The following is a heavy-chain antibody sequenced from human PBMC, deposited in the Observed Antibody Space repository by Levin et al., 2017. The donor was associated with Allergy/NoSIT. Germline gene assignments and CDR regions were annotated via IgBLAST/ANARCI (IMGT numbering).Heavy chain of an antibody. V-gene: IGHV3-7*01. Sequence: GESLKISCAASRFPFSNYWMTWVRQAPGKGLEWVANIKQDGSEKYYVDSVKGRFTISRDNAKNSVFLQMNCLRAEDTAVYYCEREGRHSSSHFDYWGQGTLVTVSS. CDR2: IKQDGSEK. D-gene: IGHD6-6*01. CDR1: RFPFSNYW. CDR3: EREGRHSSSHFDY. J-gene: IGHJ4*02.